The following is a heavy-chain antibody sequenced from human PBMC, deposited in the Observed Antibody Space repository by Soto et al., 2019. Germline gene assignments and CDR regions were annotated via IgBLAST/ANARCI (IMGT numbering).Heavy chain of an antibody. CDR3: ARGLIPGRRTGPIVVVPAAPTYYFDY. V-gene: IGHV1-3*01. CDR2: INAGNGNT. J-gene: IGHJ4*02. Sequence: ASVKVSCKASGYTFTSYAMHWVRQAPGQRLEWMGWINAGNGNTKYSQKFQGRVTITRDTSASTAYMELSSLRSEDTAVYYCARGLIPGRRTGPIVVVPAAPTYYFDYWGQGTLVTVSS. CDR1: GYTFTSYA. D-gene: IGHD2-2*01.